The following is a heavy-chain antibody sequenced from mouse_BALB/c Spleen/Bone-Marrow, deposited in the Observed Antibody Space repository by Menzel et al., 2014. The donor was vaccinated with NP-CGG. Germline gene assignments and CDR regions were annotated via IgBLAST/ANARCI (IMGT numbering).Heavy chain of an antibody. CDR1: GFTFSNYG. D-gene: IGHD4-1*01. V-gene: IGHV5-6*01. CDR2: ISSVGSYT. CDR3: ARRGTGTGSYYFDY. Sequence: EVQVVESGGDLVKPGGSLKLSCAASGFTFSNYGMSWVRQTPDKRLEWVATISSVGSYTYYPDSVKGRFTISRDNAKNTLFLQMSGLKSEDTAMYYCARRGTGTGSYYFDYWGQGTTLTVSS. J-gene: IGHJ2*01.